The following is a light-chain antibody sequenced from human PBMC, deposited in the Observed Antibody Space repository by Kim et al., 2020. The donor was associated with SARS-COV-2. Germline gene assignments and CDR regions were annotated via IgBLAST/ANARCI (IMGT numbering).Light chain of an antibody. CDR3: CSYAGSSTYV. V-gene: IGLV2-23*01. CDR1: SSDVGSYNL. CDR2: EGS. J-gene: IGLJ1*01. Sequence: QSALTQPASVSGSPGQSLTISCTGTSSDVGSYNLVSWYQQHPGKAPKLMIYEGSKRPSGVSNRFSGSTSGNTASLTISGLQAEDEADYYCCSYAGSSTYVFGTGTKVTVL.